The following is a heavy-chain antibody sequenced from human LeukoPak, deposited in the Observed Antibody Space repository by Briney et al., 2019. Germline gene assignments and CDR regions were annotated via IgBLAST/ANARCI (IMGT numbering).Heavy chain of an antibody. J-gene: IGHJ4*02. CDR2: ISYDGSNK. D-gene: IGHD5/OR15-5a*01. V-gene: IGHV3-30-3*01. CDR1: GFTFSSYA. Sequence: GGSLRLSCAASGFTFSSYAIHWVRQAPGKGLEWVAVISYDGSNKYYADSVKGRFTISRDNSKNTLYLQMNSLRAEDTAVYYCARETGSAVGSTYFDYWGQGTLVTVSS. CDR3: ARETGSAVGSTYFDY.